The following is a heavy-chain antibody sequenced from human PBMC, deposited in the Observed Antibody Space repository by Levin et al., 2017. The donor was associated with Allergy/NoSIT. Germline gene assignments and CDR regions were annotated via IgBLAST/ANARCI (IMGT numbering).Heavy chain of an antibody. D-gene: IGHD2-15*01. CDR3: ARTSGSWPHVAFDI. CDR2: IYYSGST. Sequence: SETLSLTCTVSGGSISSNTYYWGWIRQPPGKGLEWIGNIYYSGSTYYNPSLKGRVTISVDTSKNQFSLTLNSVTAADTAVYYCARTSGSWPHVAFDIWGQGTTVTVSS. CDR1: GGSISSNTYY. V-gene: IGHV4-39*07. J-gene: IGHJ3*02.